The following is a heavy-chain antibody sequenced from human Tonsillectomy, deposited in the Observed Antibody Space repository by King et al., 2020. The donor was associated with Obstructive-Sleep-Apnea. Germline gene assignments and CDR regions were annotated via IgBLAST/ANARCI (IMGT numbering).Heavy chain of an antibody. CDR3: ARSKGPGAFDI. Sequence: VQLVESGAEVKKPGASVKVSCKASGYTFTSYDINWVRQATGRGLEWMAWMNPNSGGTAYAQKFQGRVTITRSASNSTAYMDLSSLQSEDTAVYYCARSKGPGAFDIWGQGTMVIVSS. V-gene: IGHV1-8*01. CDR1: GYTFTSYD. J-gene: IGHJ3*02. CDR2: MNPNSGGT.